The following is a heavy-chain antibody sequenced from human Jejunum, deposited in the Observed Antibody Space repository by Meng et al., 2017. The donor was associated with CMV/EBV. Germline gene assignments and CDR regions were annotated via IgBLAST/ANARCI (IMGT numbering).Heavy chain of an antibody. CDR2: IKQDGSGE. Sequence: SCAASGFTFNGHGMTWVRQAPGKGLECVATIKQDGSGEYCVDSVKGRFTISRDNAKNSLYLQMNSLRAEDTAVYYCARWVWSHFDYWGQGTLVTVSS. V-gene: IGHV3-7*01. D-gene: IGHD2-21*01. J-gene: IGHJ4*02. CDR3: ARWVWSHFDY. CDR1: GFTFNGHG.